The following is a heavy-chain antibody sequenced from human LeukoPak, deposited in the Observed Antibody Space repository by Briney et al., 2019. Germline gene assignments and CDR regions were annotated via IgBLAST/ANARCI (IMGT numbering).Heavy chain of an antibody. V-gene: IGHV3-23*01. CDR2: ISTSGGDT. D-gene: IGHD1-7*01. J-gene: IGHJ4*02. CDR3: AKGGNYAPLDY. Sequence: PGGSLRLSCAASGFTFTVFAMTWVRQAPGKGLEWVSAISTSGGDTIYTDSVKDRFTISRHNSKHTLYLQMHSLRAEDTAIYYCAKGGNYAPLDYWGQGALVTVSS. CDR1: GFTFTVFA.